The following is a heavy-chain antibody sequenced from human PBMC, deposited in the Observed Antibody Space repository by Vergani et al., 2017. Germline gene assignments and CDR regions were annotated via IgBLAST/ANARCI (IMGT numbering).Heavy chain of an antibody. CDR2: ISSSGSTI. CDR1: GFTFSDYY. Sequence: QVQLVESGGGLVKPGGSLRLSCAASGFTFSDYYMSWIRQAPGKGLEWVSYISSSGSTIYYADSVKGRFTISRDNSKNMLYLQMNSLRAEDTAVYYCATEAPDYYDSSGYPPDWGQGTLVTVSS. V-gene: IGHV3-11*01. J-gene: IGHJ4*02. CDR3: ATEAPDYYDSSGYPPD. D-gene: IGHD3-22*01.